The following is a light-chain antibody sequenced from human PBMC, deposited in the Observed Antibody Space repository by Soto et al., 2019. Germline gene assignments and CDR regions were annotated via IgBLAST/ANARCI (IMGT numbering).Light chain of an antibody. CDR2: SNN. Sequence: QSVLTQPPSASGTPGQRVTISCSGGSSNIGDNTVNWYQQLPGTAPKLLIYSNNQRPSGVPDRFSGSKSGTSASLAISGLQSEDEGDYYCAAWDDSRFWVFGGGTKLTVL. CDR1: SSNIGDNT. V-gene: IGLV1-44*01. CDR3: AAWDDSRFWV. J-gene: IGLJ3*02.